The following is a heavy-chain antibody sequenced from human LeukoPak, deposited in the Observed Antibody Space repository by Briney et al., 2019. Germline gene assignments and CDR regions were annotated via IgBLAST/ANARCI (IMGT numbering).Heavy chain of an antibody. D-gene: IGHD3-10*01. V-gene: IGHV4-30-4*01. CDR2: IYYSGST. J-gene: IGHJ4*02. Sequence: SETLSLTCTVSGGSISSGDYYWSWIRQPPGKGLEWIGYIYYSGSTYYNPSLKSRVPISVDTSKNQFSLKLSSVTAADTAVYYCAREDATMVRGGFDYWGQGTLVTVSS. CDR1: GGSISSGDYY. CDR3: AREDATMVRGGFDY.